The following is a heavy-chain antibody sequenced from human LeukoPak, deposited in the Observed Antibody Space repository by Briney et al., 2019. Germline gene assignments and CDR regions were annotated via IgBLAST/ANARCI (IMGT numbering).Heavy chain of an antibody. V-gene: IGHV3-9*01. J-gene: IGHJ4*02. Sequence: GGSLRLSCAASGFTFSSYSMTWVRQAPGKGLEWVSGISWNSGSIGYADSVKGRFTISRDNAKNSLYLQMNSLRAEDTALYYCAKDIGSGGYSGFSYWGQGTLVTVSS. CDR2: ISWNSGSI. CDR1: GFTFSSYS. CDR3: AKDIGSGGYSGFSY. D-gene: IGHD5-12*01.